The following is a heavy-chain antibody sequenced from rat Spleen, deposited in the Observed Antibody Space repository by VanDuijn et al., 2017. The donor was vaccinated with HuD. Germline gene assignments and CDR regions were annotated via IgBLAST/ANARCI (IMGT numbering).Heavy chain of an antibody. CDR3: ARRHYGYTDYFDY. D-gene: IGHD1-9*01. J-gene: IGHJ2*01. Sequence: EVQLVETGGGLVQPGRSLKLSCVASGFNFNDYWMGWVRQAPTKGLEWVATISYGDSSGHSSTYYRDSVKGRFTISRDNAQSTLSLQMDSLRSEDTATYYCARRHYGYTDYFDYWGQGVMVTVSS. CDR1: GFNFNDYW. CDR2: ISYGDSSGHSST. V-gene: IGHV5-29*01.